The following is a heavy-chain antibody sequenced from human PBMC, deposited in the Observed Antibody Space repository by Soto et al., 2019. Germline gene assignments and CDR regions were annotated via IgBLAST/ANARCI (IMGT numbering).Heavy chain of an antibody. V-gene: IGHV3-9*01. J-gene: IGHJ6*03. D-gene: IGHD2-8*01. CDR2: ISWNSGSI. CDR1: GFTFDDYA. CDR3: AKSSNGPYYYYYYMDV. Sequence: GGSLRLSCAASGFTFDDYAMHWVRQAPGKGLEWVSGISWNSGSIGYADSVKGRFTISRDNAKNSLYLQMNSLRAEDTALYYCAKSSNGPYYYYYYMDVWGKGTTVTVSS.